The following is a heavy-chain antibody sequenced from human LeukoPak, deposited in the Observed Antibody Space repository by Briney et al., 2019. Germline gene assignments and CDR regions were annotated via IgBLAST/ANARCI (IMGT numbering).Heavy chain of an antibody. CDR2: IYYSGST. V-gene: IGHV4-59*01. CDR3: ARDNPGLRAFDY. Sequence: SETLSLTCTGSGGSISSYYWSWIRQPPGKGVKWIGYIYYSGSTNYNPSLKSRVTISVDTSKNQFSLKLSSVTAADTAVYYCARDNPGLRAFDYWGQGTLVTVSS. J-gene: IGHJ4*02. CDR1: GGSISSYY. D-gene: IGHD2-21*02.